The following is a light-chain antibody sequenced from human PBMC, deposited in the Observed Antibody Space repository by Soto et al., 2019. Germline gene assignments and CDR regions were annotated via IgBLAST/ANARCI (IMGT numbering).Light chain of an antibody. J-gene: IGKJ3*01. Sequence: DIVLTQSPGTLSLSPGERATLSCRASQSVGSTYLAWYQQKAGQAPRLLIYGASSRATGIPDRFSGGGSGTDFTLTISRLEPEDFAVYYCQQYGSSLFTFGPGTKVDIK. CDR2: GAS. V-gene: IGKV3-20*01. CDR1: QSVGSTY. CDR3: QQYGSSLFT.